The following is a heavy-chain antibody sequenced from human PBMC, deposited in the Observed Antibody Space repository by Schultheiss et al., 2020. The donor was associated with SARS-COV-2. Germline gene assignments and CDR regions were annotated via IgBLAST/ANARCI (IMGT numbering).Heavy chain of an antibody. Sequence: SETLSLTCTVSGGSISSYYWSWIRQPPGKGLEWIGYIYYSGSTNYNPSLKSRVTISVDTSKNQFSLKLSSVTAADTAVYYCAKEGKPYYYYGMDVWGQGTTVTVSS. CDR3: AKEGKPYYYYGMDV. CDR1: GGSISSYY. D-gene: IGHD3-10*01. V-gene: IGHV4-59*12. J-gene: IGHJ6*02. CDR2: IYYSGST.